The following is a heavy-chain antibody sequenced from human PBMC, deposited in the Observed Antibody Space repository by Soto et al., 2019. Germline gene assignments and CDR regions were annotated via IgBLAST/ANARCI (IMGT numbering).Heavy chain of an antibody. V-gene: IGHV4-4*02. CDR3: ARLNRDYYYYGMDV. Sequence: PSETLSLTCGVSGDPIISGKWWTFVRQTPGKGLEWIGKIDQNGITNYNPSLEGRVTILKDNSKNQLSLKLTSVTAVDSAVYYCARLNRDYYYYGMDVWGQGATVTVS. CDR2: IDQNGIT. J-gene: IGHJ6*02. CDR1: GDPIISGKW.